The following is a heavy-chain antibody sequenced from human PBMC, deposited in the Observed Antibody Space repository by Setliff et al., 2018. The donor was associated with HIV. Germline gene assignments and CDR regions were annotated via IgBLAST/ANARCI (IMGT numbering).Heavy chain of an antibody. D-gene: IGHD3-10*01. CDR1: GGSISSGSYY. J-gene: IGHJ6*03. CDR3: ARARGLLPYYYLDV. CDR2: IHTTGTT. Sequence: PSETLSLTCTVSGGSISSGSYYWSWIRQPAGEGLEWIGQIHTTGTTNCNPSLKSRVTISVDTSKNQFSLKLSSVSAADTAVYYCARARGLLPYYYLDVWGKGTTVTAP. V-gene: IGHV4-61*09.